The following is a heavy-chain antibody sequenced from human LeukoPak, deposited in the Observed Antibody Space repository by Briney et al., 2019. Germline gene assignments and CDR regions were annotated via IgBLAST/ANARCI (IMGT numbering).Heavy chain of an antibody. CDR1: GFTFDDYA. D-gene: IGHD3-10*01. J-gene: IGHJ4*02. V-gene: IGHV3-9*01. CDR2: ISWNSGSI. CDR3: AKEGGSGSYYSGAFDY. Sequence: GWSLRLSCAASGFTFDDYAMHWVRQAPGKGLEWVSGISWNSGSIGYADSVKGRFTISRDNAKNSLYLQMNSLRAEDTALYYCAKEGGSGSYYSGAFDYWGQGTLVTVSS.